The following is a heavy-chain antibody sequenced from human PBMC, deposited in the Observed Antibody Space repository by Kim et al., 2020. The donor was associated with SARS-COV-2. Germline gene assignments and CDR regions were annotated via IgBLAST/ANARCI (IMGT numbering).Heavy chain of an antibody. J-gene: IGHJ4*02. CDR2: ISGRGGST. CDR3: AKRLAY. CDR1: GFTFSSYA. V-gene: IGHV3-23*01. Sequence: GGSLRLSCAASGFTFSSYAMSWVRQAPGKGLEGVPAISGRGGSTTYVDTVKGGLTIPRDNFKNTQNLQMNTLRAEETAVYYVAKRLAYGGQGTRVT.